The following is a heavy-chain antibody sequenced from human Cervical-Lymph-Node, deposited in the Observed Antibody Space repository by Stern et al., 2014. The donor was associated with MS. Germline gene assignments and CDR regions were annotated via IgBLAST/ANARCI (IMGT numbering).Heavy chain of an antibody. CDR2: IFWDDEK. J-gene: IGHJ4*02. D-gene: IGHD3-10*01. CDR3: AHRRTAFYFFDY. V-gene: IGHV2-5*02. Sequence: QVTLKESGPALVKPTQSLTLTCTFSGFSLNTDGVAVGWIRQPPGNDPEWLAVIFWDDEKKYSPSLQTRLAISMDTSKNQVVLNMANMDPLDTGTYYCAHRRTAFYFFDYWGQGILVTVSS. CDR1: GFSLNTDGVA.